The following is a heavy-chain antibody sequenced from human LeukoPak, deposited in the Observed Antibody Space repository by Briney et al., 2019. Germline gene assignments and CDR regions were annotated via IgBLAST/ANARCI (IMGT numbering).Heavy chain of an antibody. J-gene: IGHJ4*02. CDR2: ISYDGSNK. V-gene: IGHV3-30*18. D-gene: IGHD3-10*01. CDR1: GFTFSSYG. CDR3: AKELRMVRGVIHYYFDY. Sequence: GGSLRLSCAASGFTFSSYGMHWVRQAPGKGLEWVAVISYDGSNKYYADSVKGRFTISRDNSKNTLYLQMNSLRAEDTAVYYCAKELRMVRGVIHYYFDYWGQGTLVTVSS.